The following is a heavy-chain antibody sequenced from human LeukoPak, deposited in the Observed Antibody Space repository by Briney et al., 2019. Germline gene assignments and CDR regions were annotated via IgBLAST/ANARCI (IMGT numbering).Heavy chain of an antibody. D-gene: IGHD5-24*01. J-gene: IGHJ4*01. CDR3: VRDRGWQQFDY. CDR1: GFTFSSSW. CDR2: IKADGSGK. V-gene: IGHV3-7*01. Sequence: GGSLRLSCVASGFTFSSSWMTWVRQAPGMGLERVANIKADGSGKYYVDSVRGRFSISRDNAKNSLYLELNSLRAEDTGVYFCVRDRGWQQFDYWGQGTLVTVSS.